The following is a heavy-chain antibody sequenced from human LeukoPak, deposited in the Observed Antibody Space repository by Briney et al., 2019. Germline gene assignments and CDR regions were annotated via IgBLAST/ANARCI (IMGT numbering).Heavy chain of an antibody. CDR3: TTVPMVRGVIDGPLGMDV. Sequence: GGSLRLSCAASGFTFSNAWMSWVRQAPGKGLEWVGRIKSKTDGGTTDYAAPVKGRFTISRDDSKNTLYLQMNSLKTEDTAVYYCTTVPMVRGVIDGPLGMDVWGQGTTVTVSS. CDR1: GFTFSNAW. CDR2: IKSKTDGGTT. V-gene: IGHV3-15*01. D-gene: IGHD3-10*01. J-gene: IGHJ6*02.